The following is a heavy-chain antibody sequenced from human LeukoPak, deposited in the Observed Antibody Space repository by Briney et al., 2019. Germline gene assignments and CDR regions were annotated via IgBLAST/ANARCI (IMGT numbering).Heavy chain of an antibody. CDR1: GFTFSSYG. J-gene: IGHJ4*02. Sequence: GSLRLSCAASGFTFSSYGMHWVRQAPGKGLDWVAVISNDGSKKYYADSVMGRFTISRDNSKNTLSLQVSSLRTEDTAVYYCAKDRYSYAFEYSDSWGQGTLVTVSS. CDR2: ISNDGSKK. CDR3: AKDRYSYAFEYSDS. D-gene: IGHD5-18*01. V-gene: IGHV3-30*18.